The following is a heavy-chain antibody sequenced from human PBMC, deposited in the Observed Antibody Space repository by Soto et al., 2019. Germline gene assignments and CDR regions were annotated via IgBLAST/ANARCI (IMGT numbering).Heavy chain of an antibody. CDR2: VYYSGST. D-gene: IGHD6-13*01. CDR1: GASISSYY. V-gene: IGHV4-59*01. CDR3: ARLGAQLTNFDH. Sequence: SETLSLTCTVSGASISSYYWSWIRQPPGKGLEWIGYVYYSGSTNYNPSLKSRVTISGDTSKNQFSLKLSSVTAADTAVYYCARLGAQLTNFDHWGQGTLVTVSS. J-gene: IGHJ4*02.